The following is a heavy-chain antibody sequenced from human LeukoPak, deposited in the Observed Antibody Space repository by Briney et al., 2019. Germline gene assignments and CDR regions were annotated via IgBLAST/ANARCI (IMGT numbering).Heavy chain of an antibody. Sequence: GGSLRLSCAASGFTFSTYGMNWVRQAPGKGLEWVSYISPTMSTIYYADSVKGRFTISRDNGKKLLYLQMDSLRAEDTAVYYCARPYCGGDYYSTYYFDYWGQGTLVTVSS. V-gene: IGHV3-48*01. J-gene: IGHJ4*02. CDR3: ARPYCGGDYYSTYYFDY. CDR1: GFTFSTYG. D-gene: IGHD2-21*02. CDR2: ISPTMSTI.